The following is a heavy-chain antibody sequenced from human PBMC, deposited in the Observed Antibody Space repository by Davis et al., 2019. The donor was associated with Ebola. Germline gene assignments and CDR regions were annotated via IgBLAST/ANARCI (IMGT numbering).Heavy chain of an antibody. CDR1: GFTSSSYW. CDR2: IKQDGSEK. Sequence: PGGSLRLSCAASGFTSSSYWMSWVRQAPAPGPEWVANIKQDGSEKYYVDSVKGRFTISRDNSKNTLYLQMNSLRSEDTAVYYCARGMDVWGKGTTVTVSS. CDR3: ARGMDV. J-gene: IGHJ6*04. V-gene: IGHV3-7*03.